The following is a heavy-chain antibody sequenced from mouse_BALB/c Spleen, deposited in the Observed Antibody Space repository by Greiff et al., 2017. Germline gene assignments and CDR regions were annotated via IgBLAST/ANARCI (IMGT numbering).Heavy chain of an antibody. V-gene: IGHV5-17*02. Sequence: EVQVVESGGGLVQPGGSRKLSCAASGFTFSSFGMHWVRQAPEKGLEWVAYISSGSSTIYYADTVKGRFTISRDNPKNTLFLQMTSLRSEDTAMYYCARKGQGYGNLFDYWGQGTTLTVSS. D-gene: IGHD2-1*01. CDR1: GFTFSSFG. CDR3: ARKGQGYGNLFDY. J-gene: IGHJ2*01. CDR2: ISSGSSTI.